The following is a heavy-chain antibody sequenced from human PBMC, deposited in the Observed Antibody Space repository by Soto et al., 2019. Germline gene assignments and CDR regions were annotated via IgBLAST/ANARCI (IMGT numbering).Heavy chain of an antibody. V-gene: IGHV3-13*01. CDR3: AKARLYYYYGIDV. Sequence: EVQLVESGGGLVQTGGSLRLSCEGSGFSFSSYDMHWVRQAAGKRLEWVAAIGADGDTYYSDSVKGRLTITRENTKNLLYLQMNSLSTGDTGVYHCAKARLYYYYGIDVWGQGTMVTVSS. J-gene: IGHJ6*02. CDR1: GFSFSSYD. CDR2: IGADGDT.